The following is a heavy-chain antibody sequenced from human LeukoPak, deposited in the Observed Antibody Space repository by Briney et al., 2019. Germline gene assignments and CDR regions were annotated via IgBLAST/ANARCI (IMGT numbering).Heavy chain of an antibody. CDR3: ARQDIVATPTDY. J-gene: IGHJ4*02. CDR1: GYTFTGYY. V-gene: IGHV1-2*06. D-gene: IGHD5-12*01. CDR2: INPNSGGT. Sequence: ASVKVSCTASGYTFTGYYMHWVRQAPGQGLEWMGRINPNSGGTNYAQKFQGRVTMTRDTSISTTYMELSRLRSDDTAVYYYARQDIVATPTDYWGQGTLVTVSS.